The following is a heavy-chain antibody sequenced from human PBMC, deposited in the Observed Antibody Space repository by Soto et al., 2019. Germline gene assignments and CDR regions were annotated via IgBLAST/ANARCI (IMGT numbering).Heavy chain of an antibody. CDR1: GGSINSYC. CDR2: IFDSGNA. CDR3: ARHRRTTVDKFYFDN. J-gene: IGHJ4*02. V-gene: IGHV4-59*08. D-gene: IGHD4-4*01. Sequence: SETLSLTCTVSGGSINSYCWSWIRQPPGKGLEWIAYIFDSGNANYNPSLKSRVTISVDTSKNQFSLKLTSVTAADTAAYYCARHRRTTVDKFYFDNWGQGALVTVAS.